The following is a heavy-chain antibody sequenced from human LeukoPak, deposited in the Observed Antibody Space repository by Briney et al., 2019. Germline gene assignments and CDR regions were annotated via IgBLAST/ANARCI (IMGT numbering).Heavy chain of an antibody. CDR1: GGSFSGYY. V-gene: IGHV4-34*01. D-gene: IGHD3-9*01. CDR2: INHSGST. Sequence: ETLSLTCAVYGGSFSGYYWSWIRQPPGKGLEWIGEINHSGSTNYNPSLKSRVTISVDTSKNQFSLKLSSVTAADTAVYYCARDIYDISTGPLDYWGQGTLVTVSS. J-gene: IGHJ4*02. CDR3: ARDIYDISTGPLDY.